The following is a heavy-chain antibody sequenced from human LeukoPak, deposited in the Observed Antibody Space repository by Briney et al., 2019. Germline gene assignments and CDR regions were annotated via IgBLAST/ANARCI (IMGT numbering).Heavy chain of an antibody. D-gene: IGHD3-10*01. Sequence: ASVKVSCKASGYTFTNYGISWVRQAPGQGLEWMGWISAYNGNTNYAQKLQGRVTMTTDTSTSTAYMELRSLRSDDTAVYYCGREEQPFGELLVWAFDFWGQGTMVTVSS. CDR3: GREEQPFGELLVWAFDF. J-gene: IGHJ3*01. V-gene: IGHV1-18*01. CDR1: GYTFTNYG. CDR2: ISAYNGNT.